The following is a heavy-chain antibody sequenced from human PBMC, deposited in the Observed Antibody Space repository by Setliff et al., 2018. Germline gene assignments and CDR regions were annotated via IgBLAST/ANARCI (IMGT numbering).Heavy chain of an antibody. D-gene: IGHD3-16*01. Sequence: GGSLRLSCTASGFTFSNAWMSWVRQAPGKGLEWVGRIKRITDSGTTDHAAPVKGRFTVSRDDSISTLYLQMNSLRVEDTAIYYCAKDLGGGAMMHAFDIWGQGTMVTVSS. CDR2: IKRITDSGTT. V-gene: IGHV3-15*01. CDR3: AKDLGGGAMMHAFDI. J-gene: IGHJ3*02. CDR1: GFTFSNAW.